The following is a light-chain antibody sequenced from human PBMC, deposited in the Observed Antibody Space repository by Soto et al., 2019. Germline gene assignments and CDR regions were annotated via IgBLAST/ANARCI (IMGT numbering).Light chain of an antibody. CDR2: DNN. V-gene: IGLV1-51*01. J-gene: IGLJ2*01. CDR1: SSNIGNNY. Sequence: QSVLTQPPSVSAAPGQKVTISCSGSSSNIGNNYVSWYQQFPGTAPKLLIYDNNKRPSGIPDRFSGSESGTSATLGITGLQTGDDADYYCGTWDSSLSAVAFGGGTKLTVL. CDR3: GTWDSSLSAVA.